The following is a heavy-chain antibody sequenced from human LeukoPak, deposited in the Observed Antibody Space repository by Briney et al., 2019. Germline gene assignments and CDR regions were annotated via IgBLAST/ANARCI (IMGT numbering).Heavy chain of an antibody. CDR3: ARSPYSSSYYYGMDV. Sequence: PGGSLRLSCAASGFTVSSNYMSWVRQAPGKGLEWVSVIYSGGSTYYADSVKGRFTISRDNSKNTLYLQMNSLRAEDTAVYYCARSPYSSSYYYGMDVWGQGTTVTVSS. CDR1: GFTVSSNY. J-gene: IGHJ6*02. V-gene: IGHV3-53*01. CDR2: IYSGGST. D-gene: IGHD6-13*01.